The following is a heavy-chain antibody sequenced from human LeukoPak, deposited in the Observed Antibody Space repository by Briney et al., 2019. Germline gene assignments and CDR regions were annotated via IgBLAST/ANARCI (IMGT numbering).Heavy chain of an antibody. CDR3: AKGSDIVVVVAATEEYYFDY. CDR2: ISGSGGST. D-gene: IGHD2-15*01. Sequence: GGSLRLSCAASGFTFSSYAMSWVRQAPGKGLEWVSAISGSGGSTYYADSVKGRFTISRDNSKNTLYLQMNSLRAEGTAVYYCAKGSDIVVVVAATEEYYFDYWGQGTLVTVSS. V-gene: IGHV3-23*01. CDR1: GFTFSSYA. J-gene: IGHJ4*02.